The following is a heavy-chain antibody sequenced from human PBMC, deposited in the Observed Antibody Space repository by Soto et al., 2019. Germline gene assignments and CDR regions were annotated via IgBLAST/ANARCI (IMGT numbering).Heavy chain of an antibody. CDR3: ARLVRYDFWSGYFFDY. D-gene: IGHD3-3*01. Sequence: PXESLKISCKGSGYSFTSYWISWVRQMPGKGLEWMGRIDPSDSYTSYSPSFQGHVTISADKSISTAYLQWSSLKASDTAMYYCARLVRYDFWSGYFFDYWGQGTLVTVSS. V-gene: IGHV5-10-1*01. CDR2: IDPSDSYT. J-gene: IGHJ4*02. CDR1: GYSFTSYW.